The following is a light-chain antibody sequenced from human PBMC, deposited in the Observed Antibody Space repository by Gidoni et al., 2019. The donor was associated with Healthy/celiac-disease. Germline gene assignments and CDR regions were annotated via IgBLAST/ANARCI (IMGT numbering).Light chain of an antibody. V-gene: IGKV1-5*01. CDR3: QPYNRYSWP. CDR2: DAS. J-gene: IGKJ1*01. Sequence: DIQMTQSPSTLSASVGDRVTITCRASQSISSWLAWYQQKPGKAPKLLIYDASSLESGVPSRFSGIGSGTEFTLTISSLQPDDFATYYCQPYNRYSWPFGQGTQVEI. CDR1: QSISSW.